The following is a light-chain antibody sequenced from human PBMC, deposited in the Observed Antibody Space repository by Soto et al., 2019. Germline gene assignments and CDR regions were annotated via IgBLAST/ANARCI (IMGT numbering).Light chain of an antibody. CDR3: QLYNSYSEA. CDR1: QTISSW. Sequence: DIQVTQSPSTLSGSVGDRVTITCRASQTISSWLAWYQQKPGKAPKLLIYKASTLKSGVPSRFSGSGSGTEFTLTISSLQPDDFATYYCQLYNSYSEAFGQGTKVELK. V-gene: IGKV1-5*03. CDR2: KAS. J-gene: IGKJ1*01.